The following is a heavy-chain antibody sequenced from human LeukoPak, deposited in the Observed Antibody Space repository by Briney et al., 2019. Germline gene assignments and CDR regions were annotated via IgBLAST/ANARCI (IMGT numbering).Heavy chain of an antibody. D-gene: IGHD5-18*01. V-gene: IGHV1-46*01. CDR2: INPSGGST. Sequence: ASVKVSCKASGHTFTNYDINWVRQAPGQGLEWMGIINPSGGSTSYAQKFQGRVTMTRDMSTSTVYMELSSLRSEDTAVYYCARMDTAMVHSFDYWGQGTLVTVSS. CDR3: ARMDTAMVHSFDY. J-gene: IGHJ4*02. CDR1: GHTFTNYD.